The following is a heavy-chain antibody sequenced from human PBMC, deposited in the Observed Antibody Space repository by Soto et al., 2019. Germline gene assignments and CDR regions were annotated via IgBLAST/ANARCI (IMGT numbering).Heavy chain of an antibody. D-gene: IGHD2-15*01. Sequence: GGSLRLSCATSGFTFSDYYMSWIRQAPGKGLEWVSYINPTGDTIYYADSVKGRVTVSRDNAKNSLFLEMNSLRAEDTAVYYCAKIKMVAAPGYWGQGTQVTVSS. CDR1: GFTFSDYY. CDR3: AKIKMVAAPGY. V-gene: IGHV3-11*01. J-gene: IGHJ4*02. CDR2: INPTGDTI.